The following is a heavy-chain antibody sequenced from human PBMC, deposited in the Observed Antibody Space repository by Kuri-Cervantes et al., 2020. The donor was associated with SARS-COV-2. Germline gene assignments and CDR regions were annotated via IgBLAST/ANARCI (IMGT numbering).Heavy chain of an antibody. CDR3: ARYPDHKQANWGSEADWYFDL. Sequence: SETLSLTCTVSGGSISTGDYYWTWIRQPPGKGLEWIGYIYYSGSTKYNPSLKSRVAISVDTSKNQFSLNLSSVTAADTAVYYCARYPDHKQANWGSEADWYFDLWGRGTLVTVSS. J-gene: IGHJ2*01. CDR2: IYYSGST. V-gene: IGHV4-30-4*08. CDR1: GGSISTGDYY. D-gene: IGHD7-27*01.